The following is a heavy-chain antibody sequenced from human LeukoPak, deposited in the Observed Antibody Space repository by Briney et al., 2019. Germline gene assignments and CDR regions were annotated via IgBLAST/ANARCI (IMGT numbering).Heavy chain of an antibody. V-gene: IGHV4-28*01. J-gene: IGHJ4*02. D-gene: IGHD6-13*01. CDR2: IYYSGST. CDR1: GYSISSSNW. Sequence: SETLSLTCAVSGYSISSSNWWGWIRQPPGKGLEWIGYIYYSGSTYYNPSLKSRVTMSVDTSKNQFSPKLSSVTAVDTAVYYCARWTAPGTRGFDYWGQGTLVTVSS. CDR3: ARWTAPGTRGFDY.